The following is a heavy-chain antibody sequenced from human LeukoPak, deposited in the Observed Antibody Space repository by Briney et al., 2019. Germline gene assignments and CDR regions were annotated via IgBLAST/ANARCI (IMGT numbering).Heavy chain of an antibody. Sequence: SETLSLTCTVSGGSISSYYWSWIRQPAGKGLEWIGRIYTSGSTNYNPSLKSRVAMSVDTSKNQFSLKLSSVTAADTAVYYCASGYYYDSSGYIREGSLDYWGQGTLVTVSS. V-gene: IGHV4-4*07. D-gene: IGHD3-22*01. CDR3: ASGYYYDSSGYIREGSLDY. CDR2: IYTSGST. CDR1: GGSISSYY. J-gene: IGHJ4*02.